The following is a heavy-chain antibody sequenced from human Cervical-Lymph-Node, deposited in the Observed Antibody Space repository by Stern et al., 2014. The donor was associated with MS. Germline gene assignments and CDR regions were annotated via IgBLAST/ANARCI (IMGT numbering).Heavy chain of an antibody. J-gene: IGHJ4*02. V-gene: IGHV3-11*01. D-gene: IGHD5-18*01. CDR2: ISSSGSTI. Sequence: VQLVESGGGLVKPGGSLRLSCAASGFTFSDYYMSWIRQAPGKGLERVSYISSSGSTIYYADSVKGRFTISRANAKNSLYLQMNSLRAEDTAVYYCARVMDTAMEYGSCFDYWGQGTLVTVSS. CDR1: GFTFSDYY. CDR3: ARVMDTAMEYGSCFDY.